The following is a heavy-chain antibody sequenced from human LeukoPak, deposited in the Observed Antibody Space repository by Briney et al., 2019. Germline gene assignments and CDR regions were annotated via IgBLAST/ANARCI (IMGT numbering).Heavy chain of an antibody. CDR2: VDPRDSYT. Sequence: GESLRISCKGSGYSFTTYWISWVRQMPGKGLEWMGRVDPRDSYTNYSPSFQGHVSISADKSISTAYLQWRSLKASDTAMYYCASLFRDDVFDIWGQGTMVTVSS. CDR3: ASLFRDDVFDI. CDR1: GYSFTTYW. V-gene: IGHV5-10-1*01. D-gene: IGHD3-10*01. J-gene: IGHJ3*02.